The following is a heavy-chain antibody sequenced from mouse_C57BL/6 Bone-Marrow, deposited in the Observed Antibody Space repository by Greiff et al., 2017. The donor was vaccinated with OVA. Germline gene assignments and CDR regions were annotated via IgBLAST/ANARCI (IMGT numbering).Heavy chain of an antibody. D-gene: IGHD1-1*01. V-gene: IGHV1-64*01. J-gene: IGHJ2*01. Sequence: QVQLQQPGAELVKPGASVKLSCKASGYTFTSYWMHWVKQRPGQGLEWIGMIHPNSGSTNYNEKFKSKATLTVDKSSSTAYMQLSSLTSEDSAVYYCAAYYCGSSYFDYWGQGTTLTVSS. CDR2: IHPNSGST. CDR1: GYTFTSYW. CDR3: AAYYCGSSYFDY.